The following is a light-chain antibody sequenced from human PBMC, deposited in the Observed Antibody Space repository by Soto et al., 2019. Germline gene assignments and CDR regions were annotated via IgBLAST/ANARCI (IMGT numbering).Light chain of an antibody. CDR1: QSVRSN. Sequence: EIVMTQSPATLSVSPGERATLSCRASQSVRSNLAWYQQKPGQAPRLLIYGASTRATGVPARFSGSGSGTDFTLIISRLEPEDFAVYYCQQYDSSQRMFGQGTKVDIK. CDR2: GAS. CDR3: QQYDSSQRM. J-gene: IGKJ1*01. V-gene: IGKV3-15*01.